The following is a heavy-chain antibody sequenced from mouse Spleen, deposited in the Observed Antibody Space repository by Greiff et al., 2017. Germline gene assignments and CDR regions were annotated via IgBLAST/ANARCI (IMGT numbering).Heavy chain of an antibody. V-gene: IGHV1S137*01. J-gene: IGHJ4*01. CDR1: GYTFTDYA. CDR3: ARRYGNYDGAMDY. D-gene: IGHD2-1*01. Sequence: VQLQQSGAELVRPGVSVKISCKGSGYTFTDYAMHWVKQSHAKSLEWIGVISTYYGDASYNQKFKGKATMTVDKSSSTAYMELARLTSEDSAIYYCARRYGNYDGAMDYWGQGTSVTVSS. CDR2: ISTYYGDA.